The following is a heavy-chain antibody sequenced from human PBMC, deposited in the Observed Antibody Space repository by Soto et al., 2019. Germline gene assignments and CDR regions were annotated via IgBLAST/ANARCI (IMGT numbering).Heavy chain of an antibody. Sequence: EVQLLESGGGLVQPGGSLRLSCAASGFTFNNYAMNWVRQAPGKGLEWVSAISGSGVSLYYADSVKGRFTISRDNSKNALPLQMNGLRAEDTAVYYCAKVMEPSYDYVWGGYRHAYGMDVWGEGTTVTVSS. D-gene: IGHD3-16*02. J-gene: IGHJ6*04. CDR3: AKVMEPSYDYVWGGYRHAYGMDV. CDR2: ISGSGVSL. CDR1: GFTFNNYA. V-gene: IGHV3-23*01.